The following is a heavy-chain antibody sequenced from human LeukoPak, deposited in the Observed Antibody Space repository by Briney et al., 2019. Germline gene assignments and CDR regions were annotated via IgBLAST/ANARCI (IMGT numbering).Heavy chain of an antibody. J-gene: IGHJ4*02. CDR1: GFTFSSYA. Sequence: GGSQRLSCAASGFTFSSYAMHWVRQARGKGLEWVAVISYDGSNKYYADSVKGRFTISRDNSKNTLYLQMNSLRAEDTAVYYCARDKEQQLAKLFDYWGQGTLVTVSS. D-gene: IGHD6-13*01. CDR2: ISYDGSNK. CDR3: ARDKEQQLAKLFDY. V-gene: IGHV3-30*01.